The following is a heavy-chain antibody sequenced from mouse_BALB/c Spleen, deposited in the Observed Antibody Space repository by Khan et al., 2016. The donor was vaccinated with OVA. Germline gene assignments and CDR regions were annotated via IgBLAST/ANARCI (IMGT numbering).Heavy chain of an antibody. J-gene: IGHJ3*01. CDR3: ASHLTGSFAY. CDR2: ISSDGDYT. V-gene: IGHV5-6*01. CDR1: GFTFSSYS. D-gene: IGHD4-1*01. Sequence: EVKVVESGGDLVKPGGSLKLSCVASGFTFSSYSMSWVRQTPDKRLEWVATISSDGDYTYYPDSVKGRFTISRDNAKNTLYLQMSSLKSEDTAMYYCASHLTGSFAYWGQGTLVTVSA.